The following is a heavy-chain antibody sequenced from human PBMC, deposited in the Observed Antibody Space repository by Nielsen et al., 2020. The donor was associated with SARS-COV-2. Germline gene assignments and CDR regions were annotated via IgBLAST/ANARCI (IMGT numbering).Heavy chain of an antibody. D-gene: IGHD3-22*01. Sequence: SVKVSCKASGYTFTKYGISWVRQAPGQGLEWMGWISGNSDSAKYVKKFLGRVIMTTDTSTSTAYLEVRSLRSDDTAVYYCASSAPPSGFNWFDPWGQGTLVTVSS. V-gene: IGHV1-18*04. CDR2: ISGNSDSA. J-gene: IGHJ5*02. CDR1: GYTFTKYG. CDR3: ASSAPPSGFNWFDP.